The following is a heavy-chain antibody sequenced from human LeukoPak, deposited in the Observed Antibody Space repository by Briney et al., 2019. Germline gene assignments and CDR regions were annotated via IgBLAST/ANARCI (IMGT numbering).Heavy chain of an antibody. CDR2: IYYSGST. CDR1: GGSISSYY. D-gene: IGHD3-10*01. J-gene: IGHJ6*02. Sequence: PSETLSLTCTVSGGSISSYYWNWIRQPPEKGLEWIGYIYYSGSTNYNPSLKSRVTISVDTSKNQFSLKLSSVTAADTAVYYCAREVRGQGYYYYYGMDVWGQGTTVTVSS. CDR3: AREVRGQGYYYYYGMDV. V-gene: IGHV4-59*01.